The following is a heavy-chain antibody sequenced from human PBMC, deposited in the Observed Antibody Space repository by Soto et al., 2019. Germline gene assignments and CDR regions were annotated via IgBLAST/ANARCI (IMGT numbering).Heavy chain of an antibody. V-gene: IGHV1-18*01. CDR2: ISAYNGNT. J-gene: IGHJ4*02. D-gene: IGHD6-13*01. Sequence: ASVKVSCKASGYTFTSYGISWVRQAPGQGLEWMGWISAYNGNTNYAQKLQGRVTMTTDTSTSTAYMELSSLRSEDTAVYYCARDSGYSSSWYGDYWGQGTLVTVSS. CDR1: GYTFTSYG. CDR3: ARDSGYSSSWYGDY.